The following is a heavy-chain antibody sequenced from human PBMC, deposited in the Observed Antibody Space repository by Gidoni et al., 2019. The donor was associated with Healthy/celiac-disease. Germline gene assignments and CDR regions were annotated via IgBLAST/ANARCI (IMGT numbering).Heavy chain of an antibody. CDR1: GFTFSSYS. Sequence: EVQLVESGGGLVKPGGSLRLSCAASGFTFSSYSMNWVRQAPGKGLEWVSSISSSSSYIYYADSVKGRFTISRDNAKNSLYLQMNSLRAEDTAVYYCARARYDSSGWLTPDLYYFDYWGQGTLVTVSS. CDR2: ISSSSSYI. J-gene: IGHJ4*02. CDR3: ARARYDSSGWLTPDLYYFDY. D-gene: IGHD3-22*01. V-gene: IGHV3-21*01.